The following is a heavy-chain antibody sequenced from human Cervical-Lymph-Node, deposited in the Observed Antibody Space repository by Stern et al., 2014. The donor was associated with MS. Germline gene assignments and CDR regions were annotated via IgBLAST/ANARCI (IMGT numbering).Heavy chain of an antibody. CDR2: IYRGGNT. V-gene: IGHV3-53*01. J-gene: IGHJ6*02. Sequence: VQLVESGGGLMQPGGSLGLSCAASGFTVHNNYMTWVRQAPGKGVGCVSVIYRGGNTYYADSVKGRFTISRDNSENTLFLQMNSLRAEDTAVYYCATAPTIGVWGQGTTVTVSS. D-gene: IGHD4/OR15-4a*01. CDR3: ATAPTIGV. CDR1: GFTVHNNY.